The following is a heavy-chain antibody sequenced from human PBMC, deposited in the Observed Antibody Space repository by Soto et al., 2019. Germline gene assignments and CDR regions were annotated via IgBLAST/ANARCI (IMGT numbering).Heavy chain of an antibody. CDR2: IYSGGST. Sequence: GGSLRLSCAASGFTVSSNYMSWVRQAPGKGLEWVSVIYSGGSTYYADSAKGRFTISRDNSKNTLYLQMNSLRAEDTAVYYCARVSWFGGYYYYGMDVWGQGTTVTVSS. CDR3: ARVSWFGGYYYYGMDV. CDR1: GFTVSSNY. D-gene: IGHD3-10*01. V-gene: IGHV3-53*01. J-gene: IGHJ6*02.